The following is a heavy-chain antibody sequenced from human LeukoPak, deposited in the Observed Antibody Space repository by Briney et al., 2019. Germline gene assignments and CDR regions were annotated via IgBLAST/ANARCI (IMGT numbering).Heavy chain of an antibody. J-gene: IGHJ4*02. CDR3: ARESATVTAVDY. Sequence: SETLSLTCTLSGVSISSFYGSCLPQPPGKGRVGIGYISYSGSTDYTPSLKSRVTISVDTSKNQFSLKLGSVAAADTAVYYCARESATVTAVDYWGQGTLVTVSS. CDR2: ISYSGST. V-gene: IGHV4-59*01. CDR1: GVSISSFY. D-gene: IGHD4-17*01.